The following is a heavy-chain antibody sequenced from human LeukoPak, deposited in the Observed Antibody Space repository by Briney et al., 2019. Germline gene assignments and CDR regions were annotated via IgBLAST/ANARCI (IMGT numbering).Heavy chain of an antibody. CDR3: ARHIVVVPAAMDYYYMDV. V-gene: IGHV1-69*13. D-gene: IGHD2-2*01. CDR1: GGTFSSYA. CDR2: IIPIFGTA. J-gene: IGHJ6*03. Sequence: SVKDSCKASGGTFSSYAISWVRQAPGQGLEWMGGIIPIFGTANYAQKFQGRVTITADESTSTAYMELSSLRSEDTAVYYCARHIVVVPAAMDYYYMDVWGKGTTVTVSS.